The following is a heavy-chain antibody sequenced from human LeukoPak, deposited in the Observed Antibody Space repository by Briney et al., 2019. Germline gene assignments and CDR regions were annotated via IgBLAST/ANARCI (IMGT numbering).Heavy chain of an antibody. D-gene: IGHD6-13*01. Sequence: ASVKVSCKASGGTFSSYAISWVRQAPGQGLEWMGGIIPIFGTANYAQKFQGRVTITADESTSTAYMELRSLRSDDTAVYYCARAKRIAAAGGNWFDPWGQGTLVTVSS. J-gene: IGHJ5*02. CDR1: GGTFSSYA. V-gene: IGHV1-69*13. CDR2: IIPIFGTA. CDR3: ARAKRIAAAGGNWFDP.